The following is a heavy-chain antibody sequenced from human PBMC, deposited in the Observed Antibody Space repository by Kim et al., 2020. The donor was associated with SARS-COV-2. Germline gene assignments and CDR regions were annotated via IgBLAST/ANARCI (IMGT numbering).Heavy chain of an antibody. J-gene: IGHJ4*02. CDR1: GFTFGDYA. D-gene: IGHD6-19*01. CDR3: TRTYTPRSGWRRFRQYYFDY. V-gene: IGHV3-49*04. CDR2: IRSKAYGGTT. Sequence: GGSLRLSCTASGFTFGDYAMSWVHQAPGKGLEWVGFIRSKAYGGTTEYAASVKGRFTISRDDSKSIAYLQMNSLKTEDTAVYYCTRTYTPRSGWRRFRQYYFDYWGQGTLVTVSS.